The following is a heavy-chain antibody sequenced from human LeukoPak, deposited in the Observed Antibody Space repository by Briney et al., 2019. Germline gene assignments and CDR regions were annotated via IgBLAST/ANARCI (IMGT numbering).Heavy chain of an antibody. CDR1: GFTFSSYS. J-gene: IGHJ4*02. CDR2: ISSSSSTI. D-gene: IGHD1-26*01. CDR3: ARDLRVVVGATYPYFDY. V-gene: IGHV3-48*02. Sequence: GGSLRLSRAASGFTFSSYSMNWVRQAPGKGLEWVSYISSSSSTIYYADSVKGRFTISRDNAKNSLYLQMNSLRDEDTAVYYCARDLRVVVGATYPYFDYWGQGTLVTVSS.